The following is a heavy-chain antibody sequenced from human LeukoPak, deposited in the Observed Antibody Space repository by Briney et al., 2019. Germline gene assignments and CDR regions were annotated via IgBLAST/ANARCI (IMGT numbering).Heavy chain of an antibody. V-gene: IGHV1-2*04. J-gene: IGHJ4*02. CDR1: GYTFTVKF. D-gene: IGHD3-22*01. CDR2: IEPNSGGA. CDR3: AVENFYDRSGYSKAFDY. Sequence: ASVKVSCKTSGYTFTVKFLHWLRQAPGQGLEWMAGIEPNSGGAVYGQNFRGWVTVTRDTSVSTAYMELSRLRSDDTAVYYCAVENFYDRSGYSKAFDYRGQGTLATVSS.